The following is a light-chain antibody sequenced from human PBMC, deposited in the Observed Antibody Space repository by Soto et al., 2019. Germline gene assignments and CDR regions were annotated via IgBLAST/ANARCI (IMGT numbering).Light chain of an antibody. Sequence: QSVLTQPRSVSGSPGQSVAISCTGTSSDVGGYNYVSWYQQHPGKAPKLIIYDVTKRPSGVPDRFSGSSSGNTASLTISGLQAEAEADYFCCSYAGSYYYLFGNGTKVTVX. CDR1: SSDVGGYNY. V-gene: IGLV2-11*01. CDR3: CSYAGSYYYL. J-gene: IGLJ1*01. CDR2: DVT.